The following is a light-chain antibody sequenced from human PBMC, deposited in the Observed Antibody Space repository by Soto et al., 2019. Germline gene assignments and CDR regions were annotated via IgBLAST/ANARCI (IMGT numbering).Light chain of an antibody. CDR1: SSNIGAGYD. V-gene: IGLV1-40*01. CDR3: QSYDTSLNAYYV. J-gene: IGLJ1*01. Sequence: QSVLTQPPSVSGAPGQTVTISCTGSSSNIGAGYDVIWYQQFPGTAPKLLIYGNNDRPAGVPDRFSGSKSGTSASLAITGLKPEDESHYFCQSYDTSLNAYYVFAPGTKLTVL. CDR2: GNN.